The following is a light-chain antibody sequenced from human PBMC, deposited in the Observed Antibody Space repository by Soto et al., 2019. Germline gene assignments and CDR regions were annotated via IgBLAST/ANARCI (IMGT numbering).Light chain of an antibody. CDR2: DAS. CDR1: QSICSY. Sequence: DIHLPQSPSFLSPSLGDRVTITCRASQSICSYLAWYQQKPGKAPKLLIYDASTLQSGVPSRFSGSGSDTEFTLTISSLQPEDFATYYCQHLNNYPLTFGGGTKVDI. V-gene: IGKV1-9*01. J-gene: IGKJ4*01. CDR3: QHLNNYPLT.